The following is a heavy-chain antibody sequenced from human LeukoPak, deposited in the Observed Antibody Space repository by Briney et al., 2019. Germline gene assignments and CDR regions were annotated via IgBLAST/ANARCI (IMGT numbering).Heavy chain of an antibody. V-gene: IGHV3-53*05. CDR3: LRQGPGNAPR. CDR1: GFNVIGND. Sequence: PGGSLRLSCAPSGFNVIGNDMNWVRQAPGKGLEWVSLFYAGGGGGPHYANSVRGRFTGSRADSENTLDLQMNSLKPDDTAVYYRLRQGPGNAPRWGQGTRVTVSS. J-gene: IGHJ4*02. D-gene: IGHD1-1*01. CDR2: FYAGGGGGP.